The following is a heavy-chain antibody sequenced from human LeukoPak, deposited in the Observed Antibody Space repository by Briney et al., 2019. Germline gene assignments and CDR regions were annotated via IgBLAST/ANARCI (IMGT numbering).Heavy chain of an antibody. D-gene: IGHD2/OR15-2a*01. V-gene: IGHV3-74*01. CDR2: IKNDGSTA. CDR1: GFTFSNYW. CDR3: ARDLFFGDADLDQ. Sequence: PGGSLRLSCTASGFTFSNYWMHWVRQSPGKGLVWVSRIKNDGSTAAYADSVQGRFTISRDNAKNTLYLQMNSLTAEDTALYYRARDLFFGDADLDQWGQGTLVTVSS. J-gene: IGHJ4*02.